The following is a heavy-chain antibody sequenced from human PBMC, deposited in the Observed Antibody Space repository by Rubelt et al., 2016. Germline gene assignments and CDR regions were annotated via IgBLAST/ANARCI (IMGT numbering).Heavy chain of an antibody. V-gene: IGHV3-7*04. D-gene: IGHD2/OR15-2a*01. Sequence: EVQLVESGGGLVQPGGSLRLSCAASVFTVSSNYMTCVRQAPGKGLEWVANIKQDGSEKYYVDSVQGRFTISRANAKNSLFLQMNSLRAEDTAVYYCARVAEDVITDYMDVGGKGTTVTVSS. J-gene: IGHJ6*03. CDR1: VFTVSSNY. CDR2: IKQDGSEK. CDR3: ARVAEDVITDYMDV.